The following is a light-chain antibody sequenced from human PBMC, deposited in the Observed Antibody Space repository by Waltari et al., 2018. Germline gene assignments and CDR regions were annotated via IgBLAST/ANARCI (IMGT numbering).Light chain of an antibody. CDR1: QGISSY. Sequence: IRMTQSPSSLSASTGDRVTITCRASQGISSYLAWYQQKPGKAPKLLIYAASTLQSGVPSRFSGSGSGTDFTLTISCLQSEDFATYYCQQYYSYPPWTFGQGTKVEIK. J-gene: IGKJ1*01. CDR3: QQYYSYPPWT. CDR2: AAS. V-gene: IGKV1-8*01.